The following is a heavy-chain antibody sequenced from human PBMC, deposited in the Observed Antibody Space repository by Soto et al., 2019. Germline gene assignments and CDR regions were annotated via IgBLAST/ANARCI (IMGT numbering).Heavy chain of an antibody. D-gene: IGHD5-12*01. Sequence: GVSLRLSCGASGLTFSSYSMNCVRQAPGKGLEWVSYISSSSSTIYYADSVKGRFTISRDNAKNSLYLQMNSLRAEDTAVYYCARSVGASGYEVFDYWGQGTLVTVSP. CDR1: GLTFSSYS. CDR3: ARSVGASGYEVFDY. J-gene: IGHJ4*02. V-gene: IGHV3-48*01. CDR2: ISSSSSTI.